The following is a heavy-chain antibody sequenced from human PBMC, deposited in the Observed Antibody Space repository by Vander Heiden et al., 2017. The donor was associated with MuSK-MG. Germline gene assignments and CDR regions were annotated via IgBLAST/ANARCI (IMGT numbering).Heavy chain of an antibody. V-gene: IGHV4-39*01. D-gene: IGHD6-19*01. CDR3: AGQGIIAVPFDY. Sequence: QLQLQESGPGLVKPSETLSLICTVSGGSISSSSYYWGWIRQPPGKGLEWIGSIYYSGSTYYNPSLKSRVTMSVDTSKNQFSLKLSSVTAADTAFYYCAGQGIIAVPFDYWGQGTLVTVSS. CDR1: GGSISSSSYY. J-gene: IGHJ4*02. CDR2: IYYSGST.